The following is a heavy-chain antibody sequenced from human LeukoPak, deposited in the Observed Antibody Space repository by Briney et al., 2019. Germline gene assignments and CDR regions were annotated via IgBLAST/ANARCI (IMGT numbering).Heavy chain of an antibody. D-gene: IGHD6-6*01. CDR3: ARDPVQGAAQNWFDP. CDR2: IIPIFGTA. Sequence: GASVKVSCKASGGTFSSYAISWARQAPGQGLEWMGGIIPIFGTANYAQKSQGRVTITADESTSTAYMELSSLRSEDTAVYYCARDPVQGAAQNWFDPWGQGTLVTVSS. CDR1: GGTFSSYA. V-gene: IGHV1-69*01. J-gene: IGHJ5*02.